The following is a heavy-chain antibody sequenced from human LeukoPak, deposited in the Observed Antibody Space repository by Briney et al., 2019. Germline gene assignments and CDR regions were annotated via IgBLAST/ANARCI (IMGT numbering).Heavy chain of an antibody. CDR3: ARDFGY. CDR1: GFTFSSYS. Sequence: GGSLRLSCAASGFTFSSYSMNWVRQAPGKGLEWVSYISSSSSTIYYADSVNGRFTISRDNAKNSLYLQMNSLRAEDTAVYYCARDFGYWGQGTLVTVSS. V-gene: IGHV3-48*01. J-gene: IGHJ4*02. CDR2: ISSSSSTI.